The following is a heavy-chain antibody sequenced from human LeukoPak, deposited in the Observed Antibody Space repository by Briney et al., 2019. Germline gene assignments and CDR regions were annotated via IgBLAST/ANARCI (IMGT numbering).Heavy chain of an antibody. CDR2: ISSSSSYI. D-gene: IGHD3-10*01. Sequence: GGSLRLSCAASGFTFSSYSMSWVRQAPGKGLEWVSSISSSSSYIYYADSVKGRFTISRDNAKNSLYLQMNSLRAEDTAVYYCARRGEYYYGSGFYYYMDVWGKRNPVTASS. V-gene: IGHV3-21*04. J-gene: IGHJ6*03. CDR1: GFTFSSYS. CDR3: ARRGEYYYGSGFYYYMDV.